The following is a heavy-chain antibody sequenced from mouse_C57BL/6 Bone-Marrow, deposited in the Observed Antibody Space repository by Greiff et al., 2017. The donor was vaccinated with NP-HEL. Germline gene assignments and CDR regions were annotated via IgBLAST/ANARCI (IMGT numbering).Heavy chain of an antibody. V-gene: IGHV5-17*01. CDR1: GFTFSDYG. CDR2: ISSGSSTI. Sequence: EVKVVESGGDLVKPGGSLKLSCAASGFTFSDYGMHWVRQAPEKGLEWVAYISSGSSTIYYADTVKGRFTISRDNAKNTRFLQMTSLRSEDTAMYYCARDYGHWYFDVWGTGTTVTVSS. D-gene: IGHD1-1*01. CDR3: ARDYGHWYFDV. J-gene: IGHJ1*03.